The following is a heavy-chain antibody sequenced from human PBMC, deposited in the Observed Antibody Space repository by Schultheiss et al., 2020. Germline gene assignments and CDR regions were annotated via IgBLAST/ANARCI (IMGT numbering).Heavy chain of an antibody. CDR3: EGIRDGYNPYYYYGMDV. CDR2: ISGSGGST. J-gene: IGHJ6*02. Sequence: GESLKISCAASGFTFSSYAMSWVRQAPGKGLEWVSAISGSGGSTYYADSVKGRFTISRDNSKNTLYLQMNSLRAEDTAVYYCEGIRDGYNPYYYYGMDVWGQGTTVTVSS. V-gene: IGHV3-23*01. D-gene: IGHD5-24*01. CDR1: GFTFSSYA.